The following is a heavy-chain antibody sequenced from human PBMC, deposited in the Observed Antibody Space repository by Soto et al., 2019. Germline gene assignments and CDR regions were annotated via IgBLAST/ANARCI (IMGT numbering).Heavy chain of an antibody. CDR3: ARAHGGNSDFDY. CDR1: GGSISSGDYY. V-gene: IGHV4-30-4*01. Sequence: SETLSLTCTVSGGSISSGDYYWSWIRQPPGKGLEWIGYIYYSGSTYYNPPLKSRVTISVDTSMNQFSLKLSSVTAADTAVYYCARAHGGNSDFDYWGQGTLVTVSS. D-gene: IGHD2-21*02. CDR2: IYYSGST. J-gene: IGHJ4*02.